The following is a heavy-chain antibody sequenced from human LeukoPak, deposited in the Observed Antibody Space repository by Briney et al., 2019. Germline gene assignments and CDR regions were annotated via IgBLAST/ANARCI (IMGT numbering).Heavy chain of an antibody. Sequence: GGSLRLSCAASGFTFSSYALSWVRQAPGKGLEWVSAISGSGGSTDYADFVKGRFSISRDNSKNTLYLQMNSLRAEDTAVYHCATTTGGKNFDYWGQGTLVTVSS. CDR1: GFTFSSYA. CDR2: ISGSGGST. J-gene: IGHJ4*02. V-gene: IGHV3-23*01. CDR3: ATTTGGKNFDY. D-gene: IGHD1-1*01.